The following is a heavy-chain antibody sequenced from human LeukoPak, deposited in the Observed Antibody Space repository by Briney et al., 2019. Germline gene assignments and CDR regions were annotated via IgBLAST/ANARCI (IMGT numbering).Heavy chain of an antibody. CDR2: ISGSGGST. V-gene: IGHV3-23*01. D-gene: IGHD1-7*01. CDR3: ARDHGNNWNYGYYYYMDV. CDR1: GFTFSSYA. Sequence: GGSLRPSCAAPGFTFSSYAMSWVRQAPGKGLEWVSAISGSGGSTYYADSVKGRFTISRDNSKNTLYLQMGSLRAEDMAVYYCARDHGNNWNYGYYYYMDVWGKGTTVTVSS. J-gene: IGHJ6*03.